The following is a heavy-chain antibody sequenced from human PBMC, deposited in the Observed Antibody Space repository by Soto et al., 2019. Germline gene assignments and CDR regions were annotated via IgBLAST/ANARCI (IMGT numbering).Heavy chain of an antibody. CDR2: VTWNSGRS. D-gene: IGHD2-21*02. CDR1: GFSFKDYA. J-gene: IGHJ4*02. V-gene: IGHV3-9*01. CDR3: AQDFDWRREVVTPSTFDH. Sequence: GGSLRLSCAASGFSFKDYAMHWVRQGPGKGLEWVAGVTWNSGRSVYADSVKGQFSISRDNAKNSLYLHMNNLRPDDTALYYSAQDFDWRREVVTPSTFDHWGQGALVTVSS.